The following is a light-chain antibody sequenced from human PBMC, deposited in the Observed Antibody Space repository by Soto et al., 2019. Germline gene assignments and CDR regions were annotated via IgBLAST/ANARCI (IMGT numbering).Light chain of an antibody. V-gene: IGKV3-20*01. CDR3: QQYGSSPLT. J-gene: IGKJ4*01. Sequence: EIVLTQSPGTLSLSPGERATLSCRASQSVSSSYLAWYQQKPGQAPMLLIYSASRRATGIPDRFSGSGSGTDFTLTISRLEPEDFAVYYCQQYGSSPLTFGGGTKVEIK. CDR2: SAS. CDR1: QSVSSSY.